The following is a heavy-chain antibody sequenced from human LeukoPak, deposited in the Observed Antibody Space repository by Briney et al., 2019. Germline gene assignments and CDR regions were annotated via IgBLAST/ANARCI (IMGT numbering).Heavy chain of an antibody. Sequence: SETLSLTCTASGGSISSYYWSWIRQHPGKGLEWIGYIYYSGSTYYNPSLKSRVTISIDTSKNQFSLKLSSVTAADTAVYYCARDPRGNSYGLGYFDYWGQGILVTVSS. J-gene: IGHJ4*02. CDR1: GGSISSYY. CDR2: IYYSGST. V-gene: IGHV4-59*06. D-gene: IGHD5-18*01. CDR3: ARDPRGNSYGLGYFDY.